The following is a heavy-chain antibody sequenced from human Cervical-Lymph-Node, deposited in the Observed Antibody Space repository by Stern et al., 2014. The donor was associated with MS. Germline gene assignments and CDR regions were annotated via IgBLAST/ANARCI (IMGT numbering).Heavy chain of an antibody. Sequence: QMQLVQSGPEVKKSGSSVKVSCTASGGTFGNHGISWVRQVPGQGLEWMGSIMPIFGIPNNAQKFQGRVTFTADKSTNIAYMELSSLRSEDTALYFCAREGGDFGKLIFALDLWGQGTLVTVSA. CDR1: GGTFGNHG. D-gene: IGHD3-10*01. CDR2: IMPIFGIP. CDR3: AREGGDFGKLIFALDL. V-gene: IGHV1-69*09. J-gene: IGHJ3*01.